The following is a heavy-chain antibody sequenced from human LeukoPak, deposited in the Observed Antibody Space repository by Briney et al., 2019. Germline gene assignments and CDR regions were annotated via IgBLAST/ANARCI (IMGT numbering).Heavy chain of an antibody. CDR1: GFTFSSYW. CDR3: ARDPGGSLGY. D-gene: IGHD2-15*01. J-gene: IGHJ4*02. V-gene: IGHV3-74*01. CDR2: INSDGSST. Sequence: GGSLRLSCAASGFTFSSYWMHWVRQAPGKRLVWVSRINSDGSSTSYADSVKGRFTISRDNAKNTLYLQMNSLRAEDTAVYYCARDPGGSLGYWGQGTLVTVSS.